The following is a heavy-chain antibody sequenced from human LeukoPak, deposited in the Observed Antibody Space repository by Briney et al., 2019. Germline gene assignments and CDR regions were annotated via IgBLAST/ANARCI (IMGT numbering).Heavy chain of an antibody. CDR3: ARDRGPPYQPLLVYFDY. CDR2: ISAYNANT. V-gene: IGHV1-18*01. CDR1: GYTFTSYG. J-gene: IGHJ4*02. Sequence: ASVKVSCKASGYTFTSYGISWVRQAPGQGLEWMGWISAYNANTNYAQKFQGRVTMTRDTSISTAYMELSRLRSDDTAVYYCARDRGPPYQPLLVYFDYWGQGTLVTVSS. D-gene: IGHD2-2*01.